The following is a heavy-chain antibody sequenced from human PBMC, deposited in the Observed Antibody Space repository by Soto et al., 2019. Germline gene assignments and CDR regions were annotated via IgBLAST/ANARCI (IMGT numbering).Heavy chain of an antibody. V-gene: IGHV1-2*02. CDR1: GYSFTGYY. D-gene: IGHD3-9*01. Sequence: ASVKVSCKASGYSFTGYYMYWVRQAPGQGLEWMGWINPNTGATNFAQKFQGRVTMTRDTSINTAYMELSRLRSDDTAVYYCARDPTPNYDVLTGYCDYCGQGTLVTVSS. CDR2: INPNTGAT. J-gene: IGHJ4*02. CDR3: ARDPTPNYDVLTGYCDY.